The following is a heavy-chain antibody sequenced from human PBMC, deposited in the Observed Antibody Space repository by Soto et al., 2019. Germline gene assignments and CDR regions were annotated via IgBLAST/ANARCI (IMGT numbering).Heavy chain of an antibody. V-gene: IGHV1-18*01. D-gene: IGHD1-26*01. J-gene: IGHJ4*02. Sequence: GASVKVSCKASGYTFTSYGISWVRQAPGQGLEWMGWISAYNGNTNYAQKLQGRVTITRDTSASTAYMELSSLRSEDTAVYYCARDGSFNGGYFDYWGQGTLVTVSS. CDR3: ARDGSFNGGYFDY. CDR1: GYTFTSYG. CDR2: ISAYNGNT.